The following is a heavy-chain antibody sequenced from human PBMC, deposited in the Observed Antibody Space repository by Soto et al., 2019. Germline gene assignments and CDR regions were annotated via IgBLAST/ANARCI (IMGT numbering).Heavy chain of an antibody. CDR1: GGSFSGYY. V-gene: IGHV4-34*01. J-gene: IGHJ6*02. D-gene: IGHD3-9*01. CDR2: IYHSGST. Sequence: PSETLSLTCAVYGGSFSGYYWSWIRQPPGKGLEWIGEIYHSGSTNYNPSLKSRVTISVDKSKNQFSLKLSSVTAADTAVYYCARDLASPGGYFGWLSPRKGPYGMDVWGQGTTVTVSS. CDR3: ARDLASPGGYFGWLSPRKGPYGMDV.